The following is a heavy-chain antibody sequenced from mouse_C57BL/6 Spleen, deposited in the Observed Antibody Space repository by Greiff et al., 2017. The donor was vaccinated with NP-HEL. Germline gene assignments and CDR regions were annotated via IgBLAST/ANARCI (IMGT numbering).Heavy chain of an antibody. D-gene: IGHD1-1*01. CDR2: IDPSDSYT. V-gene: IGHV1-69*01. Sequence: QVQLKQPGAELVMPGASVKLSCKASGYTFTSYWMHWVKQRPGQGLEWIGEIDPSDSYTNYNQKFKGKSTLTVDKSSSTAYMQLSSLTSEDSAVYYCARGGGIHYGSSYFDYWGQGTTLTVSS. J-gene: IGHJ2*01. CDR1: GYTFTSYW. CDR3: ARGGGIHYGSSYFDY.